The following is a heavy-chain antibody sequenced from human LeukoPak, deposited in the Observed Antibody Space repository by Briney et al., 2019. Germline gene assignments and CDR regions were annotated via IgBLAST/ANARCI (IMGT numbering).Heavy chain of an antibody. Sequence: GGSLRLSCAASGFTVSSNYMTWVRQAPGQGLEWVSVIYFGGTTYYADSVKGRFTISRDNSKNTVYLQMNSLRVEDTAVYYCARGNLYSSGTRGFDPWGQGTLVTVSS. CDR1: GFTVSSNY. V-gene: IGHV3-53*01. CDR2: IYFGGTT. J-gene: IGHJ5*02. CDR3: ARGNLYSSGTRGFDP. D-gene: IGHD6-19*01.